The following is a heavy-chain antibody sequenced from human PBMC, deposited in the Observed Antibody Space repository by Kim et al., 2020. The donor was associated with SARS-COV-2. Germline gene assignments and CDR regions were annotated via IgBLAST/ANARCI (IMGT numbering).Heavy chain of an antibody. J-gene: IGHJ4*02. CDR1: GFTFSNAW. D-gene: IGHD6-13*01. CDR2: IKSKTDGGTT. V-gene: IGHV3-15*01. Sequence: GGSLRLSCAASGFTFSNAWMSWVRQAPGKGLEWVGRIKSKTDGGTTDYAAPVKGRFTISRDDSKNTLYLQMNSLKTEDTAVYYCTTDRDEEHQRIAAAGTGLGGQGTLVTVSS. CDR3: TTDRDEEHQRIAAAGTGL.